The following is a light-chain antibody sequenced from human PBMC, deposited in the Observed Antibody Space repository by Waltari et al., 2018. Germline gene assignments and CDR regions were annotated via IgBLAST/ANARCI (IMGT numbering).Light chain of an antibody. J-gene: IGLJ3*02. Sequence: QLVLTQSPSASASLGASVRLTCTLDSGHTSNIIAWHQQQPEKGPRYLMKVNSDGSHSKGDEMPDRFSGSGSGAERYLTFSNVQSEDGADYYCRTGGHGTWVFGGGTKLTVL. V-gene: IGLV4-69*01. CDR2: VNSDGSH. CDR1: SGHTSNI. CDR3: RTGGHGTWV.